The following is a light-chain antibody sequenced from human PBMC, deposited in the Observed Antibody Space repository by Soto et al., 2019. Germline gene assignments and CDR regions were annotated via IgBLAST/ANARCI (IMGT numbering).Light chain of an antibody. Sequence: IVLTQPPGIPSVSAGERATLSCRASQSVSGNLAWYQQKPGQAPRLLISGASSRATGIPDRFSGSVAGTVVTLTSSLLETEDVAVYYGQQYGSSPLTFGGGTKVDIK. CDR2: GAS. CDR3: QQYGSSPLT. V-gene: IGKV3-20*01. J-gene: IGKJ4*01. CDR1: QSVSGN.